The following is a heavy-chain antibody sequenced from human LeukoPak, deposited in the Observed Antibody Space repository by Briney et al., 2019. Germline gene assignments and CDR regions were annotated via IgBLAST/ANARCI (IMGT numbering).Heavy chain of an antibody. D-gene: IGHD3-10*01. CDR2: INHSGST. Sequence: PSETLSLTCAVYGGSFSGYYWSWIRQPPGKGLEWIGEINHSGSTNYNPSLKSRVTISVDTSKNQFSLKLSSVTAADTAVYYCATYPTGSGLRFDPWGQGTLVTVSS. CDR3: ATYPTGSGLRFDP. V-gene: IGHV4-34*01. J-gene: IGHJ5*02. CDR1: GGSFSGYY.